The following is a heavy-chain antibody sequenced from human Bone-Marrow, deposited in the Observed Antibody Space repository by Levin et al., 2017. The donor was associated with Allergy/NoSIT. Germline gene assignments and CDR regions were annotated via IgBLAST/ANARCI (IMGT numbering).Heavy chain of an antibody. D-gene: IGHD5-12*01. J-gene: IGHJ4*02. V-gene: IGHV4-59*01. CDR3: ARVGGYDDYFDY. CDR2: IYYSGST. CDR1: GGSISSYY. Sequence: SQTLSLTCTVSGGSISSYYWSWIRQPPGKGLEWIGYIYYSGSTNYNPSLKSRVTISVDTSKNQFSLKLSSVTAADTAVYYCARVGGYDDYFDYWGQGTLVTVSS.